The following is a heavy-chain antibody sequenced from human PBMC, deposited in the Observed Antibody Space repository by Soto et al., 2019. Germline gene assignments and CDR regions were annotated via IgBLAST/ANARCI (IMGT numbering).Heavy chain of an antibody. CDR1: GGSITSEGYY. Sequence: LSLTCPVSGGSITSEGYYWSWIRQLPGKGLEWIGYIYYSGSIFYNPFLKSRASISAHSSKKQFSLKLSSVTAADTAVYYCARSRLWEQHFDSWGRGTLVTVS. CDR3: ARSRLWEQHFDS. CDR2: IYYSGSI. J-gene: IGHJ4*02. V-gene: IGHV4-31*03. D-gene: IGHD1-26*01.